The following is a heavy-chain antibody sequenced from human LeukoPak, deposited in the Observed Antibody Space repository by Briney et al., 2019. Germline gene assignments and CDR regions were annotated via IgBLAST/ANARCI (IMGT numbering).Heavy chain of an antibody. CDR2: IYYSGST. D-gene: IGHD2-2*01. CDR1: GGSISSYY. J-gene: IGHJ6*03. CDR3: ARYAGVRLYYYMDV. V-gene: IGHV4-59*01. Sequence: SETLSLTCTVSGGSISSYYWSWIRQPPGKGLEWIGYIYYSGSTNYNPSLKSRVTISVDTSKNQFSLKLSSVTAADTAVYYCARYAGVRLYYYMDVWGKGTTVTVSS.